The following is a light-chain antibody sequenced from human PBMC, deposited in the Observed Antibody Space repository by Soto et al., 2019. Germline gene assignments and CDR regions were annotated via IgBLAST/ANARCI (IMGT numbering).Light chain of an antibody. CDR3: QQYNNWPHT. V-gene: IGKV3-15*01. J-gene: IGKJ2*01. Sequence: EIVMTQSPATLSVSPGERATLSCRASQSVSSKLAWFQQKPGQAPRLLIYFASTRATDIPARFSGSGSGTEFTLTISSLQSEDFAVYYCQQYNNWPHTFGQGTELEIK. CDR2: FAS. CDR1: QSVSSK.